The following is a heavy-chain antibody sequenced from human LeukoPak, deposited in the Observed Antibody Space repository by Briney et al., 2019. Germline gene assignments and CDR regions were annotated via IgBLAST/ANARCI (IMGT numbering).Heavy chain of an antibody. CDR3: ARERAQPLFYGMDV. J-gene: IGHJ6*02. CDR2: IYYSGST. Sequence: SETLSLTCTVSGGSISSYYWSWIRQPPGKGLEWIGYIYYSGSTNYNPSLKSRVTISVDTSKSQFPLKLSSVTAADTAVYYCARERAQPLFYGMDVWGQGTTVTVSS. D-gene: IGHD2-2*01. V-gene: IGHV4-59*01. CDR1: GGSISSYY.